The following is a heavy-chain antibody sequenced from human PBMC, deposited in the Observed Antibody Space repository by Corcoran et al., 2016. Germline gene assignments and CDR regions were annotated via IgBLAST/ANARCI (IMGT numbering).Heavy chain of an antibody. Sequence: EVQLVESGGGLVKPGGSLRLSCAASGFTFSNAWMNWLRQAPGKGLEWVGRIKSKTDGGTTDYAAPVKGRFNISRDDSKNTLYLQLNSLNTEETAVYYCTTEGPGYCSTTSCYLGYDPWGQGTLVTVSS. CDR3: TTEGPGYCSTTSCYLGYDP. V-gene: IGHV3-15*07. CDR1: GFTFSNAW. D-gene: IGHD2-2*03. J-gene: IGHJ5*02. CDR2: IKSKTDGGTT.